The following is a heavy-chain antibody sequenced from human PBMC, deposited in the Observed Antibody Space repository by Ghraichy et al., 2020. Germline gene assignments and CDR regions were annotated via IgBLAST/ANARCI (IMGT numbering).Heavy chain of an antibody. CDR2: ISYDGSNK. CDR3: ARGGYDILTGYSHFDY. J-gene: IGHJ4*02. Sequence: GGSLRLSCAASGFTFSSYAMHWVRQAPGKGLEWVAVISYDGSNKYYADSVKGRFTISRDNSKNTLNLQMNSLRAEDTAVYYCARGGYDILTGYSHFDYWGQGTLVTVSS. V-gene: IGHV3-30*04. CDR1: GFTFSSYA. D-gene: IGHD3-9*01.